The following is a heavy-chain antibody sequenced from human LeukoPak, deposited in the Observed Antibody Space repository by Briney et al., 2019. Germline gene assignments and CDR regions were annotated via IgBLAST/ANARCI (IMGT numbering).Heavy chain of an antibody. V-gene: IGHV3-23*01. D-gene: IGHD3-9*01. Sequence: GGSLRLSCAASGFIFRNYAMSWVRQAPGKGLEWVSAITGSGDTTYYADSVKGRFTISRDNSKNTLYVEMNTLRAEDTAVYYCAKWGDYDILTGYYVSDFWGQGTMVTVSS. CDR1: GFIFRNYA. J-gene: IGHJ3*01. CDR3: AKWGDYDILTGYYVSDF. CDR2: ITGSGDTT.